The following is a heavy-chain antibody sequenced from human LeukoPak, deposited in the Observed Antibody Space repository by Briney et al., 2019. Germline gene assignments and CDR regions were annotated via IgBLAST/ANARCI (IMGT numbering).Heavy chain of an antibody. Sequence: ASVTVSCKASGYTFTSYDINWVRQATGQGLEWMGWMNPNSGNTGYAQKFQGRVTMTRNTSISTAYMELSSLRSEDTAVYYCARGAMTTGPNWFDPWGQGTLVTVSS. CDR1: GYTFTSYD. CDR2: MNPNSGNT. D-gene: IGHD4-11*01. CDR3: ARGAMTTGPNWFDP. V-gene: IGHV1-8*01. J-gene: IGHJ5*02.